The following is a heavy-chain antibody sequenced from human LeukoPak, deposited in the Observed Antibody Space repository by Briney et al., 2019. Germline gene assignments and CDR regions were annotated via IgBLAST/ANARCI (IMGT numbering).Heavy chain of an antibody. CDR2: ISGYNGNT. D-gene: IGHD1-26*01. CDR1: GYNFATSG. J-gene: IGHJ6*03. V-gene: IGHV1-18*01. CDR3: ARDLGPYTGSYYSYYHYMDV. Sequence: ASVRVSCKGYGYNFATSGIGWVRQAPGQGLEWLGWISGYNGNTKSAPKLQGRVTMTTDTSTDTAYLELGSLRVDDTAIYYCARDLGPYTGSYYSYYHYMDVWGEGTSVTVSS.